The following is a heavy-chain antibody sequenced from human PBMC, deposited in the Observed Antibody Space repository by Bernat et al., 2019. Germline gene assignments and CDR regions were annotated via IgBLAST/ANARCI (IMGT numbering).Heavy chain of an antibody. V-gene: IGHV3-23*04. Sequence: EVQLVESGGGLVQPGGSLRLSCAASGFTFSTYAMSWVRQAPGKGLEWVSAISGSGGSTFYADSVKGRFTISRDNPRNTLYLQMNSLRAEDTAVYYCAKHVGNPSGAFDIWGQGTMVTVSS. CDR1: GFTFSTYA. CDR3: AKHVGNPSGAFDI. J-gene: IGHJ3*02. D-gene: IGHD7-27*01. CDR2: ISGSGGST.